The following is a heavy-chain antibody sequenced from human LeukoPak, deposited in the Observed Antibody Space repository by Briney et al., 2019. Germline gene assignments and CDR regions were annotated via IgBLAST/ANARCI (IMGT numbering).Heavy chain of an antibody. CDR3: ARESIIGTTVSYYFEY. CDR1: GFTFSSYS. Sequence: PGGSLRLSCAASGFTFSSYSMNWVRQAPGKGLEWVSSISSSSTYIYYADSVKGRFTISRDNANNSLYLQMNSLRAEDTAVYYCARESIIGTTVSYYFEYWGQGTLVTVSS. J-gene: IGHJ4*02. D-gene: IGHD1-20*01. CDR2: ISSSSTYI. V-gene: IGHV3-21*01.